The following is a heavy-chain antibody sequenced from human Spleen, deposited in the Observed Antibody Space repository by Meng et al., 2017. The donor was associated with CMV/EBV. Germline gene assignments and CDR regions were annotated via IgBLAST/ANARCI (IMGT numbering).Heavy chain of an antibody. D-gene: IGHD2-8*01. V-gene: IGHV3-23*01. CDR1: GFTFRSYA. CDR2: ISGSGGST. CDR3: ATTYCTNGVCYN. Sequence: EVQLLESGGGLVQPGGSLRRSCAASGFTFRSYAMSWVRQAPGKGLEWVSAISGSGGSTYYADSVKGRFTISRDNSKNTLYLQMNSLRAEDTAVYYCATTYCTNGVCYNWGQGTLVTVSS. J-gene: IGHJ4*02.